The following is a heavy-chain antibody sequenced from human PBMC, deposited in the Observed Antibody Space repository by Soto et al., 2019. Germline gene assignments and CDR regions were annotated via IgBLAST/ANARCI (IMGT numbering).Heavy chain of an antibody. CDR1: GFSFTSYD. Sequence: ASVKVSCKTSGFSFTSYDYHWVRRGTGQGLEWLGWMNPNSGNTDYAQKFQGRLTLTRDASIRTAYMELSGLTSDDTAVYYCARAPFLVAQYDFWGQGTPVTVSS. J-gene: IGHJ4*02. CDR3: ARAPFLVAQYDF. D-gene: IGHD2-15*01. CDR2: MNPNSGNT. V-gene: IGHV1-8*01.